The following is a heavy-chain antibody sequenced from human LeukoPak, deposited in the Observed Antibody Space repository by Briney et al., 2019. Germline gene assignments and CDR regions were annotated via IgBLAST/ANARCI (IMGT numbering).Heavy chain of an antibody. V-gene: IGHV3-23*01. CDR3: ARDSNLGYYYGMDV. CDR1: GFTFSSYA. CDR2: ISGSGGST. J-gene: IGHJ6*02. Sequence: PGGSLRLSCAASGFTFSSYAMSWVRQAPGKGLEWVSAISGSGGSTYYADSVKGRFTISRHNSKNTLYLQMNSLRAEDTAVYYCARDSNLGYYYGMDVWGQGTTVTVSS.